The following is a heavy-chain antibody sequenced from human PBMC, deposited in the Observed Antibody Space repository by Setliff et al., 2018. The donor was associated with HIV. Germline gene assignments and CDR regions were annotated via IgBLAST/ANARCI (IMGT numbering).Heavy chain of an antibody. D-gene: IGHD3-22*01. CDR2: RSPIFSTT. Sequence: RASVKVSCKCSGDTFTTYVVSWVCQAPGQGLEWMGGRSPIFSTTNYAQKFQGRVTITTDESTSRAYMELSSLRSEDTAVYYCAITSRGYSLQRGGAFDIWGQGTLVTVSS. CDR3: AITSRGYSLQRGGAFDI. J-gene: IGHJ3*02. CDR1: GDTFTTYV. V-gene: IGHV1-69*05.